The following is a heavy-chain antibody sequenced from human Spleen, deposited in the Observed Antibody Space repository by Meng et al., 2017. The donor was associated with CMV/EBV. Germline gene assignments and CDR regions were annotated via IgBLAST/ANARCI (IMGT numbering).Heavy chain of an antibody. J-gene: IGHJ4*02. V-gene: IGHV3-20*03. D-gene: IGHD3-16*01. CDR2: INWNGGTT. CDR3: ARGPWGSGSWNNFDY. CDR1: GFRFCDYA. Sequence: GFRFCDYAMAWVRQAPRKGVEWVSSINWNGGTTNYADSVKGRLTISRDNAKNSLFLQMNSLRAEDTAVYYCARGPWGSGSWNNFDYWGQGTLVTVSS.